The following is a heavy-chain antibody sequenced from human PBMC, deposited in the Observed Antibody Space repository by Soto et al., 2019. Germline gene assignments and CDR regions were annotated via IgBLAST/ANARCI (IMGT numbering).Heavy chain of an antibody. D-gene: IGHD6-13*01. CDR3: ARVVVLTAAGTTDY. CDR2: ISGTSDSI. J-gene: IGHJ4*02. V-gene: IGHV3-48*04. Sequence: PGGSLRLSCVASPITLGSRAMSSVRQAPGEGLEWVAYISGTSDSIPYADSVKGRFTISRDNAKNSLYLQMNSLRAEDTAVYYCARVVVLTAAGTTDYWGQGTLVTVSS. CDR1: PITLGSRA.